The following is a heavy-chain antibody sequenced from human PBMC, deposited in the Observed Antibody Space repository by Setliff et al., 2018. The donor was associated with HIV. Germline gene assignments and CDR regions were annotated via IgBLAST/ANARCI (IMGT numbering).Heavy chain of an antibody. D-gene: IGHD4-17*01. J-gene: IGHJ3*02. CDR2: IYASGSP. CDR1: GGSMNSGGYY. Sequence: SETLSLTCTVSGGSMNSGGYYWTWIRQHPGKGLEWIGYIYASGSPDYNPSLESRVTISSDTSKNQFSLKLKSVTGADTAVYYCARVFHSLPTGLNDPFDMLGQGTLVTVSS. CDR3: ARVFHSLPTGLNDPFDM. V-gene: IGHV4-31*03.